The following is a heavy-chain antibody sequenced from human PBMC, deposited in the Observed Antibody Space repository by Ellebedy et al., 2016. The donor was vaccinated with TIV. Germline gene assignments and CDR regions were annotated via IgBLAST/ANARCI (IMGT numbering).Heavy chain of an antibody. J-gene: IGHJ3*01. V-gene: IGHV3-7*01. CDR3: AREWDSSIFPISPIAYDL. CDR2: IRQDGSEK. Sequence: GGSLRLSCVVSGYTFDHYGMSWVRQAPGKGLEWVANIRQDGSEKYYVDSVKGRFTISRDNAKNSLYLQMNSLRADDTAVYYCAREWDSSIFPISPIAYDLWGQGTVVTVSS. CDR1: GYTFDHYG. D-gene: IGHD3-22*01.